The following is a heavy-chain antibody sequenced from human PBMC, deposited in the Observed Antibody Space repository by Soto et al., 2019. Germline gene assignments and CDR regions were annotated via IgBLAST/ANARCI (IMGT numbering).Heavy chain of an antibody. D-gene: IGHD3-10*01. CDR1: GGSMSEYF. V-gene: IGHV4-59*01. CDR3: ARDGYDGSGSPYPAY. CDR2: VYYLGST. J-gene: IGHJ4*02. Sequence: SETLSLTCTVSGGSMSEYFWSWIRQSPGKGLEWIGYVYYLGSTDYNPSLKSRVTISVDTSKRQFSLRLTSVTAADTAVYYCARDGYDGSGSPYPAYWGPGTQVTVSS.